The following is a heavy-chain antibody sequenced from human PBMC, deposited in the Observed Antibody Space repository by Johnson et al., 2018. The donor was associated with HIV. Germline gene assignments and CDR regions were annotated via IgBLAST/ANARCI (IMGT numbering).Heavy chain of an antibody. Sequence: MQLVESGGGVVQPGGSLRLSCAPSGFTFRIYDMQWVRQAPGKGLEWVSGINWNGGSTSYADSVKGRFTISRDNAKTSLYLQVNSLGAEDTALYYCAREVSLRVGATLPPSYAFDIWG. CDR2: INWNGGST. D-gene: IGHD1-26*01. J-gene: IGHJ3*02. CDR3: AREVSLRVGATLPPSYAFDI. V-gene: IGHV3-20*04. CDR1: GFTFRIYD.